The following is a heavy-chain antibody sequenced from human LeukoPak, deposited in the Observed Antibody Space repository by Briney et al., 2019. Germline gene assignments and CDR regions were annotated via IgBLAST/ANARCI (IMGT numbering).Heavy chain of an antibody. D-gene: IGHD1-26*01. J-gene: IGHJ4*02. CDR3: ARSYSGSYQVGYFDY. Sequence: PSQTLSLTCTVSGGSISSGDYYWSWIRQPPGKGLEWIGYIYYSGSTYYNPSLKSRITISVDTSKNQFSLKLSSVTAADTAVYYCARSYSGSYQVGYFDYWGQGTLVTVSS. V-gene: IGHV4-31*03. CDR2: IYYSGST. CDR1: GGSISSGDYY.